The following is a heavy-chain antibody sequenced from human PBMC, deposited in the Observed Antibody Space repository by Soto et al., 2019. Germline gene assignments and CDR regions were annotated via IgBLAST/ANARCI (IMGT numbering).Heavy chain of an antibody. J-gene: IGHJ4*02. D-gene: IGHD2-15*01. Sequence: VASVKVSCKASGGTFSSYAISWVRQAPGQGLEWMGGIIPIFGTANYAQKFQGRVTITADASTSTAYMELSSLRSEDTAVYYCARVYCSGGSCYGIDSWGQGTLVTVSS. V-gene: IGHV1-69*13. CDR3: ARVYCSGGSCYGIDS. CDR1: GGTFSSYA. CDR2: IIPIFGTA.